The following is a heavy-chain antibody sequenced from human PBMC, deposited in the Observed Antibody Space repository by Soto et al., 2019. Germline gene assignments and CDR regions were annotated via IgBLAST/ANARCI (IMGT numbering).Heavy chain of an antibody. Sequence: SETLSLTCAVYGGSFSGYYWSWIRQPPGKGLEWIGEINHSGSTNYNPSLKSRVTISVDTSKSQFSLKLSSVTAADTAVYYCATRRGSSGWKDYWGQGTLVTVSS. CDR3: ATRRGSSGWKDY. CDR1: GGSFSGYY. CDR2: INHSGST. V-gene: IGHV4-34*01. J-gene: IGHJ4*02. D-gene: IGHD6-19*01.